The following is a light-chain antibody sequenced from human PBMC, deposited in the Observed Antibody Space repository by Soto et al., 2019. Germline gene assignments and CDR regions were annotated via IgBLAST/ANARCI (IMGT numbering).Light chain of an antibody. CDR3: QQXNNWPXPLP. V-gene: IGKV3-15*01. CDR2: GAS. CDR1: QSVSSN. J-gene: IGKJ4*01. Sequence: EIVMTQSPATLSVSPGERATLSCRASQSVSSNLAWYQQKPGQAPRLLIYGASTRATGIPARFXXXGXGTXXXXXXXXXXXEDFAVYYXQQXNNWPXPLPFGGGTKVEIK.